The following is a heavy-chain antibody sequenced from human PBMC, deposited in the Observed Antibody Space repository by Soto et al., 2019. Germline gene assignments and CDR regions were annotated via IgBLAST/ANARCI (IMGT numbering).Heavy chain of an antibody. V-gene: IGHV4-39*01. CDR2: VYYSGST. Sequence: QLQLQESGPGLVKPSETLSLTCTVSGGSIITTTYYWGWLRQPPGKGLEWIGSVYYSGSTYYNPSLKSRVTIPVDTCMNQFSLMLSSVTAADTAVYFCARAPTDYSHDYWGLGNLVTVSS. J-gene: IGHJ4*02. CDR3: ARAPTDYSHDY. D-gene: IGHD4-4*01. CDR1: GGSIITTTYY.